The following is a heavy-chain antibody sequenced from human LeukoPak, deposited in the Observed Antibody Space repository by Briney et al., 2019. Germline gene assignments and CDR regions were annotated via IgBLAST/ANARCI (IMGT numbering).Heavy chain of an antibody. CDR2: ISGSGGST. Sequence: GGSLRLSCAASGFTFSSYAMSWVRPAPGKGLEWVSAISGSGGSTYYADSVKGRFTISRDNSKNTLYLQMNSLRAEDTAVYYCAKDRYCSSTSCNDLFDYWGQGTLVTVSS. D-gene: IGHD2-2*01. J-gene: IGHJ4*02. CDR1: GFTFSSYA. CDR3: AKDRYCSSTSCNDLFDY. V-gene: IGHV3-23*01.